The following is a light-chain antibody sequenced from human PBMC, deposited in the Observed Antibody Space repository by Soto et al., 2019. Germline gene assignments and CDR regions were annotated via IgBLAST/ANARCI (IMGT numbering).Light chain of an antibody. Sequence: EIVLTQSPGTLSLSPWERETMCCRASESVSSSYLAWHQQPPGQAHRLLIFGASSRATGTQDRCSGSGSGKDFTLTSSRLEPEDLAVYYCQQRSNWLLTFGQGTKLEI. CDR1: ESVSSSY. J-gene: IGKJ1*01. CDR2: GAS. CDR3: QQRSNWLLT. V-gene: IGKV3D-20*02.